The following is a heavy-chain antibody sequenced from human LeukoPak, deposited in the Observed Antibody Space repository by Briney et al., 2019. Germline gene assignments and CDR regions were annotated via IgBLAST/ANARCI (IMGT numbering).Heavy chain of an antibody. CDR3: AKDTLRSYSPPLPIDY. CDR2: ISGSGGST. D-gene: IGHD1-26*01. CDR1: GFTFSSYA. V-gene: IGHV3-23*01. Sequence: GGSLRLSCAASGFTFSSYAMSWVRQAPGKGLEWVSAISGSGGSTYYADSVKGRFTISRDNSKNTLYLQMNSLRAEDTAVYYCAKDTLRSYSPPLPIDYWGQGTLVTVSS. J-gene: IGHJ4*02.